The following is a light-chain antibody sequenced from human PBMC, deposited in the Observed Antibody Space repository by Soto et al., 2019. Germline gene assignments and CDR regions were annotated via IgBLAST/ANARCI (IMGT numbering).Light chain of an antibody. CDR1: QSVSSN. J-gene: IGKJ4*01. CDR3: QQSDT. V-gene: IGKV3-15*01. CDR2: GAS. Sequence: EIVMTQSPATLSVSPGERATLSCRASQSVSSNFAWYQQKPGQAPRLLIYGASTRATGIPARFSGSGSGTECTLTISSLQSEDFAVYYCQQSDTFGGGTKVEIK.